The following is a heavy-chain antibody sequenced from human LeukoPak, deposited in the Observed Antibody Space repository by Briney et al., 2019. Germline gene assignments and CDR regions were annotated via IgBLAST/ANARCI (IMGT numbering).Heavy chain of an antibody. J-gene: IGHJ6*03. CDR3: ARERLGYCSSTSCSNYMDV. CDR2: ISGAGGTT. V-gene: IGHV3-23*01. CDR1: GFTFSTFD. D-gene: IGHD2-2*01. Sequence: GGSLRLSCAASGFTFSTFDMSWVRQAPGKGLQWVSTISGAGGTTLFADSVKGRFSISRDNSKNTLYLQMNSLRAEDTAVYYCARERLGYCSSTSCSNYMDVWGKGTTVTVSS.